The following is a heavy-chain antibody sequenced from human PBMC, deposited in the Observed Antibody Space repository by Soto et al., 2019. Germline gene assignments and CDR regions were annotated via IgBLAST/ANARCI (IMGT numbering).Heavy chain of an antibody. V-gene: IGHV1-18*01. D-gene: IGHD3-22*01. J-gene: IGHJ4*02. CDR2: ISVYNGNT. Sequence: QVQLVQSGAEVKKPGASVKVSCKASGYTFTSYGISWVRQAPGQGLEWLGWISVYNGNTNYAQKLQGRVTMTTDTPTSPAYMELRSLRSDDTAVYYCAREDSSGWAFDYWGQGTLVTVSS. CDR1: GYTFTSYG. CDR3: AREDSSGWAFDY.